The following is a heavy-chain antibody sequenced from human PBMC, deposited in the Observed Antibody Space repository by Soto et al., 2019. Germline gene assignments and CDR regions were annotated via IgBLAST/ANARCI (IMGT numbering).Heavy chain of an antibody. V-gene: IGHV4-59*01. D-gene: IGHD3-10*01. Sequence: SETLSLTCTVSGGSISSYYWSWIRQPPGKGLEWIGYIYYSGSTNYNPSLKSRVTISVDTSKNQFSLKLSSVTAADTAVYYCARIDGSGPPRWDAFSIWGQGTMVTVSS. CDR1: GGSISSYY. J-gene: IGHJ3*02. CDR2: IYYSGST. CDR3: ARIDGSGPPRWDAFSI.